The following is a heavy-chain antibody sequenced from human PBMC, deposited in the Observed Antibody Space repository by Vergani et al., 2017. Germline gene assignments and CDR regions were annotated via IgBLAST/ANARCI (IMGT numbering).Heavy chain of an antibody. J-gene: IGHJ4*02. CDR2: IYHSGGA. Sequence: QLHLQESGPGLVKPSETLSLTCTVSGGSITSSSHYWGWIRQPPGKGLEWIGNIYHSGGAYYNPSLKGRVTISVDTSKNQFSLEVTSVTAADTAVYYCARSRIYYGAGSPDYWGQGTLVTVSS. V-gene: IGHV4-39*07. D-gene: IGHD3-10*01. CDR3: ARSRIYYGAGSPDY. CDR1: GGSITSSSHY.